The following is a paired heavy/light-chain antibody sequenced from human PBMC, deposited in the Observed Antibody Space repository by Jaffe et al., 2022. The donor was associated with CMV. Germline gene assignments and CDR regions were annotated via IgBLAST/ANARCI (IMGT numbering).Light chain of an antibody. Sequence: ETVMTQSPVTLSVSPGERVTLSCRARQSVNTNLAWYQQKPGQSPRLLIYGASTRASGIPARFSGSGSGTDFTLTISSLQSEDSAVYYCQQYDNWPPGTFGQGTKVEIK. CDR1: QSVNTN. J-gene: IGKJ1*01. V-gene: IGKV3-15*01. CDR2: GAS. CDR3: QQYDNWPPGT.
Heavy chain of an antibody. CDR1: GGSISSYY. CDR2: IDYNGYT. CDR3: ARLGDSSGWHWYFDL. D-gene: IGHD6-19*01. Sequence: QVQLQESGPGLVKPSETLSLTCTVSGGSISSYYWTWIRQPPGKGLEWIGYIDYNGYTNYNPSLKSRVTLSVDTSRNQFSLRLSSVTAADTAVYYCARLGDSSGWHWYFDLWGRGTLVTVSS. J-gene: IGHJ2*01. V-gene: IGHV4-59*08.